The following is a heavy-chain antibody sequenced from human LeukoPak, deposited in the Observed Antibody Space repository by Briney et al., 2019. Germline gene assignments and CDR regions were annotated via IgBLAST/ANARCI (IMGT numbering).Heavy chain of an antibody. CDR1: GFTFDDYA. Sequence: PGRSLRLSCAASGFTFDDYAMHWVRQAPGKGLEWVSGISWNSGSIGYADSVKGRFTISRDNAKNTLYLQMNSLRAEDTAVYYCVSGSLQSGYNFDYWGQGALVTVSS. CDR3: VSGSLQSGYNFDY. V-gene: IGHV3-9*01. J-gene: IGHJ4*02. D-gene: IGHD3-3*01. CDR2: ISWNSGSI.